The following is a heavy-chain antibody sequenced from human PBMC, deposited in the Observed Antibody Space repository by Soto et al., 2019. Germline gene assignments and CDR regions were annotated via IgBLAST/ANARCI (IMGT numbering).Heavy chain of an antibody. D-gene: IGHD2-2*01. CDR2: ISGTDGST. J-gene: IGHJ4*02. V-gene: IGHV3-23*01. CDR1: GYTFRTND. CDR3: AKRACSTASCSYFDY. Sequence: GGSLRLSCAASGYTFRTNDMSWVRQAPGKGLEWVSGISGTDGSTSYIDSVKGRFTISRDDSENTLYLQMNSLRAEDTAVYYCAKRACSTASCSYFDYWGQGTLVTVSS.